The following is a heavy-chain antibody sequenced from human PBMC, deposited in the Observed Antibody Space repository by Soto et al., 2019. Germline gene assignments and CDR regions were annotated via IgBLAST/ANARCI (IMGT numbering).Heavy chain of an antibody. D-gene: IGHD4-17*01. CDR1: GGTFSSYA. CDR3: ARRTVTDNYYYGMDV. CDR2: IIPIFGTA. V-gene: IGHV1-69*06. Sequence: SVKVSCKASGGTFSSYAISWVRQAPGQGLEWMGGIIPIFGTANYAQKFQGRVTITADKSTSTAYMELSSLRSEDTAVYYCARRTVTDNYYYGMDVWSQGTTVTVSS. J-gene: IGHJ6*02.